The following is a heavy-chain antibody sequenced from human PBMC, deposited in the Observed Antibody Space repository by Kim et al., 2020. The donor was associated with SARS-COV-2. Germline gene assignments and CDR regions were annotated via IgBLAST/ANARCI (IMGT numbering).Heavy chain of an antibody. CDR2: LSWNSGTI. J-gene: IGHJ4*02. D-gene: IGHD6-19*01. CDR3: GKDILGVAGTFEY. V-gene: IGHV3-9*01. CDR1: GFSFGDYA. Sequence: GGSLRLSCAASGFSFGDYAMHWVRQVPGKGLEWVSGLSWNSGTIDYADSVKGRFTISRDNAKNSLYLQMNNLRVEDTALYYCGKDILGVAGTFEYWGQGT.